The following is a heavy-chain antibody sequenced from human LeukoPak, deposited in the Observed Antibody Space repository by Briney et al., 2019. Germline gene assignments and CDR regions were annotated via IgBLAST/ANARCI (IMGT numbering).Heavy chain of an antibody. CDR3: ARGDVVVPAAGCDY. V-gene: IGHV4-59*01. Sequence: PSETLSLTCTVSGGSISSYYWSWIRQPPGKGLEWIGYIYYSGSTNYNPSLKSRVTISVDTSKNQFSLKLSSVTAADTAVYYCARGDVVVPAAGCDYGGRETLVPVSP. J-gene: IGHJ4*02. CDR1: GGSISSYY. D-gene: IGHD2-2*01. CDR2: IYYSGST.